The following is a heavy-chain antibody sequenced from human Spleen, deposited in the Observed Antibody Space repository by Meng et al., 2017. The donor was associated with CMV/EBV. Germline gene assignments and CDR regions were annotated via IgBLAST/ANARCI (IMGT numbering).Heavy chain of an antibody. CDR1: GGSFSGYS. CDR3: ARGLRKSPLPKYFDP. D-gene: IGHD1-14*01. Sequence: VSGGSFSGYSWSWIRQPPGKGLEWIAEINDSLTTYQNPSLRSRLTISIDTSNNQFSLSLSSVTAADTAVYYCARGLRKSPLPKYFDPWGQGILVTVSS. V-gene: IGHV4-34*01. J-gene: IGHJ5*02. CDR2: INDSLTT.